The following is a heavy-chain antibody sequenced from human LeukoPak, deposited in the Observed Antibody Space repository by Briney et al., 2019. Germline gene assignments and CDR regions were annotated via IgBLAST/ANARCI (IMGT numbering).Heavy chain of an antibody. CDR1: GFTFTKYW. CDR3: ASGLDCRSTSCYLDN. CDR2: IKQDGSEK. Sequence: GGSLRLSCAASGFTFTKYWMTWVRQAPGKGLEWVANIKQDGSEKFYVDSVKGRFTISRDNAKNSLDLQINSLGAEDTAVYYCASGLDCRSTSCYLDNWGQGTLVPVSS. D-gene: IGHD2-2*01. V-gene: IGHV3-7*01. J-gene: IGHJ4*02.